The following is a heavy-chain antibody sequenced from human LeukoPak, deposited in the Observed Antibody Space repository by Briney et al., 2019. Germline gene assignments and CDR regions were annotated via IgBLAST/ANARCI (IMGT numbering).Heavy chain of an antibody. J-gene: IGHJ4*02. D-gene: IGHD3-3*01. CDR3: ARVLGRTYYDFWSGNNGKTYYFDS. Sequence: GGSLRLSRAPSRFTFTTSTTNSVRHTPGERLERGSSISSSSSNIYSAHSVRGRFTISRDNAKNSLYLQMNSLRAEDTAVYYCARVLGRTYYDFWSGNNGKTYYFDSWGQGTVVTVS. CDR1: RFTFTTST. CDR2: ISSSSSNI. V-gene: IGHV3-21*01.